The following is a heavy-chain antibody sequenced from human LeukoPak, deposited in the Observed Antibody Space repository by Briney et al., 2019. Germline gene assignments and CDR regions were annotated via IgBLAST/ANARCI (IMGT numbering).Heavy chain of an antibody. CDR2: ISSSSSYI. Sequence: GGSLRLSCAAAGFKFDDYGMNWVRQAPGKGLEWVSSISSSSSYIYYADSVKGRFTISRDNAKNSLYLQMNSLRAEDTAVYYCARDRLSSFAPTYYYYYYYYMDVWGKGTTVTVSS. CDR1: GFKFDDYG. V-gene: IGHV3-21*01. CDR3: ARDRLSSFAPTYYYYYYYYMDV. D-gene: IGHD1-26*01. J-gene: IGHJ6*03.